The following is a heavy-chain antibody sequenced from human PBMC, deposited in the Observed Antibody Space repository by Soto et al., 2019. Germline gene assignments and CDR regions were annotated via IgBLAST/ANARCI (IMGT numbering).Heavy chain of an antibody. V-gene: IGHV1-69*02. J-gene: IGHJ6*02. Sequence: QVQLVQSGAEVKKPGSSVKVSCKASGGTFSSYTISWVRQAPGQGLEWMGRIIPILGIANYAQKFQGRVTITADKSTRTAYMELSSLRSEDTAVYYCASLGGIAAAGYYYYGMDVWGQGTTVTVSS. D-gene: IGHD6-13*01. CDR2: IIPILGIA. CDR3: ASLGGIAAAGYYYYGMDV. CDR1: GGTFSSYT.